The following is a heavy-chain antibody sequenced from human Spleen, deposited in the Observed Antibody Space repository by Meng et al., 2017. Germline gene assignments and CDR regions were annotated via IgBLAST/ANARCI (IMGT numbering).Heavy chain of an antibody. CDR2: INHSGST. J-gene: IGHJ4*02. V-gene: IGHV4-34*01. CDR1: GGSLSGYY. Sequence: QVQLQQWGAGLLKPSEPLSLTCAVYGGSLSGYYWSWIRQPPGKGLEWIGEINHSGSTNYNPSLKSRVTISVDTSKNQFSLKLSSVTAADTAVYYCAREPNYGDYGGGFDYWGQGTLVTVSS. CDR3: AREPNYGDYGGGFDY. D-gene: IGHD4-17*01.